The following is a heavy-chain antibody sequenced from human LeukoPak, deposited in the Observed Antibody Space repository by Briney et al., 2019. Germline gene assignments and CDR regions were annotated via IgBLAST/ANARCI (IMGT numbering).Heavy chain of an antibody. CDR3: ARDTGLLWFGELHPRGYYYGMDV. D-gene: IGHD3-10*01. J-gene: IGHJ6*02. Sequence: PSGTLSLTCAVSGGSISSSNWWSWVRQPPGKGLEWIGEIYHSGSTNYNPSLKSRVTISVDKSKNQFSLKLSSVTAADTAVYYCARDTGLLWFGELHPRGYYYGMDVWGQGTTVTVSS. CDR2: IYHSGST. CDR1: GGSISSSNW. V-gene: IGHV4-4*02.